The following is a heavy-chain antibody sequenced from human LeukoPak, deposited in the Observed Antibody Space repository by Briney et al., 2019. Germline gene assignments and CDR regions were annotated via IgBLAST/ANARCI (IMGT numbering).Heavy chain of an antibody. Sequence: SQTLSLTCTVSGGSISSGGYYWSWIRQPPGKGLEWIGYVYYSGITNYNPSLKSRVTISVDTSKNQFSLKLSSVTAADTAVYYCARGRYTSDWSSYYGLDVWGQGTTVTVSS. D-gene: IGHD6-19*01. CDR3: ARGRYTSDWSSYYGLDV. V-gene: IGHV4-61*09. CDR2: VYYSGIT. CDR1: GGSISSGGYY. J-gene: IGHJ6*02.